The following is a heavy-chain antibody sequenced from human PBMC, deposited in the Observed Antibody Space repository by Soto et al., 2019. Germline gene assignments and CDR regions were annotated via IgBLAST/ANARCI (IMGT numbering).Heavy chain of an antibody. CDR1: GYTFTRSD. CDR2: MNPNSGNT. J-gene: IGHJ4*02. CDR3: ARVKGIAAAGTIDY. V-gene: IGHV1-8*01. Sequence: QVQLVQSGAEVKKPGASVKVSCKASGYTFTRSDINWVRQATGQGLEWMGWMNPNSGNTGYAQKFQGRVTRTRNTAISTAYMELSSLRSEDTAVYYCARVKGIAAAGTIDYWGQGTLVTVSS. D-gene: IGHD6-13*01.